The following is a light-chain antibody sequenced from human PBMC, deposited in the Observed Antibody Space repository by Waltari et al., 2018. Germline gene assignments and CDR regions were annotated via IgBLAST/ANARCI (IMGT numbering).Light chain of an antibody. Sequence: EIVLTQSPGTLPLSPGEGATPPCRASQSVSSSYLAWYQQKPGQAPRLLIYGASSRATGIPDRFSGSGSGTDFTLTISRLEPEDFAVYYCQQYGSSPPTFGQGTKVEIK. J-gene: IGKJ1*01. CDR3: QQYGSSPPT. CDR1: QSVSSSY. CDR2: GAS. V-gene: IGKV3-20*01.